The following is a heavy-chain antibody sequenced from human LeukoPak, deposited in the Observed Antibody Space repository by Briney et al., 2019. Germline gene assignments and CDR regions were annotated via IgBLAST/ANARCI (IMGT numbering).Heavy chain of an antibody. D-gene: IGHD6-19*01. CDR2: IYYSGST. V-gene: IGHV4-59*01. CDR3: ARGASGWYGIESQDY. CDR1: GGSISSYY. Sequence: PSETLSLTCTVSGGSISSYYWSWIRQPPGKGLEWIGYIYYSGSTNYNPSLKSRVTISVDTSKNQFSLKLSSVTAADTAVYYCARGASGWYGIESQDYWGLGTLVTVSS. J-gene: IGHJ4*02.